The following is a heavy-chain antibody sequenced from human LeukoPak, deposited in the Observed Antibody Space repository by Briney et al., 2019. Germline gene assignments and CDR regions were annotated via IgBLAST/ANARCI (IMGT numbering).Heavy chain of an antibody. V-gene: IGHV4-61*02. CDR3: ARDFQQLDAFDI. J-gene: IGHJ3*02. Sequence: PSETLSLTCTVSGYSISSSNWWSWVRQPAGKGLEWIGRIYTSGSTHYNPSLKSRVTISVDTSKNQFSLKLSSVTAADTAVYYCARDFQQLDAFDIWGQGTMVTVSS. CDR1: GYSISSSNW. CDR2: IYTSGST. D-gene: IGHD6-13*01.